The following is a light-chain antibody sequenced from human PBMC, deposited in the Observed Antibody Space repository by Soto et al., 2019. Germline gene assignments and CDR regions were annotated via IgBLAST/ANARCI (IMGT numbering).Light chain of an antibody. J-gene: IGLJ2*01. CDR2: EVS. Sequence: QSALTQPASVPGSPGQSITISCTGTSSDVGGYNYVPWYQQHPGKAPKLIIYEVSNRPSGVSNRFSGSKSGNTASLTISGLQAEDEADYYCTSYTSSSTLGVLFGGGTKLTVL. V-gene: IGLV2-14*01. CDR1: SSDVGGYNY. CDR3: TSYTSSSTLGVL.